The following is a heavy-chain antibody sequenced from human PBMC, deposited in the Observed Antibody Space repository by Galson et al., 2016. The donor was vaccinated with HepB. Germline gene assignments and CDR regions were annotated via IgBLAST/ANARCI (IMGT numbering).Heavy chain of an antibody. CDR3: AKKAHILTGPDAFDI. Sequence: SLRLSCAASGFTFSSYGIHWVRQAPGKGLEWVAVISYDGNNKYYADSVKGRFTISRDNSKNTLYLQMSSLRAGDTAVYYCAKKAHILTGPDAFDIWGQGTMVTVSS. D-gene: IGHD3-9*01. V-gene: IGHV3-30*18. J-gene: IGHJ3*02. CDR2: ISYDGNNK. CDR1: GFTFSSYG.